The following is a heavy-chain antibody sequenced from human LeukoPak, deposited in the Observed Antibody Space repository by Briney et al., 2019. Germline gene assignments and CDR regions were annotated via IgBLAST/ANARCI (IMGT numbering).Heavy chain of an antibody. V-gene: IGHV3-7*03. CDR3: ARGGGLDV. CDR2: INHNGNVN. D-gene: IGHD3-16*01. Sequence: GGSLRLSCEGSAFIFSGHWMNWVRQTPGKGLEWVASINHNGNVNYYVDSVKGRFTISRDNAKDSLYLQMSNLRAEDTAVYFCARGGGLDVWGQGATVTVSS. CDR1: AFIFSGHW. J-gene: IGHJ6*02.